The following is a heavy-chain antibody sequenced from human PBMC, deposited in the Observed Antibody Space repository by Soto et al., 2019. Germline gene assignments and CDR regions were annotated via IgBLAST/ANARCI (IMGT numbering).Heavy chain of an antibody. D-gene: IGHD3-10*01. CDR2: ISGSGGST. CDR1: YX. J-gene: IGHJ4*02. CDR3: ARLGELFRSFDY. V-gene: IGHV3-23*01. Sequence: YXMSXXXXAPGKGLEWVSAISGSGGSTYYAASVKGRFTISRDNSKNTLYLQMNSLRVEDTAVYYCARLGELFRSFDYWGQGTLVTVS.